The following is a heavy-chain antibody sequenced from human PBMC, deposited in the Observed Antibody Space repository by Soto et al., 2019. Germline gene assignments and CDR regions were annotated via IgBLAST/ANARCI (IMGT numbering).Heavy chain of an antibody. CDR3: AKDKGFGELLVNWFDP. J-gene: IGHJ5*02. CDR1: GFTFRTYG. Sequence: GGSLRLSCAASGFTFRTYGMHWVRQAPGKGLEWVAVISYDGSNKYYADSVKGRFTISRDNSKNTLYLQMNSLRAEDTAVYYCAKDKGFGELLVNWFDPWGQGTLVTVSS. CDR2: ISYDGSNK. V-gene: IGHV3-30*18. D-gene: IGHD3-10*01.